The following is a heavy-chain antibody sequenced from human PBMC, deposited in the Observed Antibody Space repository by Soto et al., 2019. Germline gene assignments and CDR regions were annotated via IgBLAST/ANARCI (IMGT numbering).Heavy chain of an antibody. CDR1: GITFSSSW. J-gene: IGHJ6*02. D-gene: IGHD3-22*01. Sequence: RRPLRLSCRASGITFSSSWMHWVRQAPGKKMVWVSRINSDGSSTSYADSVKGRFTISRDNAKNTLYLHMNSLRAEDTAVYYNARDPHYYDSSGYFYYYYGMDVWGQGTTVTVAS. V-gene: IGHV3-74*01. CDR3: ARDPHYYDSSGYFYYYYGMDV. CDR2: INSDGSST.